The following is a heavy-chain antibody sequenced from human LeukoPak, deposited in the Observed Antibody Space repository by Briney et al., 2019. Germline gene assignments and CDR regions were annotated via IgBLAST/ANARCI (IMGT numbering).Heavy chain of an antibody. V-gene: IGHV1-8*03. CDR1: GYTFTSYG. D-gene: IGHD3-22*01. CDR3: ARFDDSSGYSDY. Sequence: GASVKVSCKASGYTFTSYGINWVRQATGQGLEWMGWMNPNSGNTGYAQKFQGRVTITRNTSISTAYMELSSLRSEDTAVYYCARFDDSSGYSDYWGQGTLVTVSS. CDR2: MNPNSGNT. J-gene: IGHJ4*02.